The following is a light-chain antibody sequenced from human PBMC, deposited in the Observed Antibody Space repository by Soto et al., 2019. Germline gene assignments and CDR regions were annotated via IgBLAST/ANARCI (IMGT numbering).Light chain of an antibody. Sequence: QLVLAQPPSASGTPGQRVTISCSGRTSNIGTNYVYWYQLLPGTAPKLLIYSTHRRPSGVPDRFSGSKSGTSASLAISGLRSEDEANYYCAAWDESLSGPVFGGGTKLTVL. CDR2: STH. CDR1: TSNIGTNY. CDR3: AAWDESLSGPV. J-gene: IGLJ3*02. V-gene: IGLV1-47*02.